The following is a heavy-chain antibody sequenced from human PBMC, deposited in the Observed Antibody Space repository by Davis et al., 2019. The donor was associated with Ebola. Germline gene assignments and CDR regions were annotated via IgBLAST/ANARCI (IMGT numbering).Heavy chain of an antibody. J-gene: IGHJ4*02. CDR1: GGTFSSYA. D-gene: IGHD4-17*01. CDR2: IIPILGIA. Sequence: AASVKVSCKASGGTFSSYAISWVRQAPGQGLEWMGRIIPILGIANYAQKFQGRVTITADKSTSTAYMELSSLRSEDTAVYYCARVRAYYGDYDYFDYWGQGTLVTVSS. CDR3: ARVRAYYGDYDYFDY. V-gene: IGHV1-69*04.